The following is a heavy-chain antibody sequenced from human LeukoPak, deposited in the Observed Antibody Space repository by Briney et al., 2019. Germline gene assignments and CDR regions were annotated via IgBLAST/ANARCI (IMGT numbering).Heavy chain of an antibody. Sequence: GGSLRLSCAASGFIFSNYVMHWVRQPPGKGLEWVAVISYDGSNKYYADSVKGRFTISRDNSKNTLYLQMSSLRAEDTAVYFCAKNTPTYSTPEYWGQGTLLTVSS. CDR3: AKNTPTYSTPEY. CDR2: ISYDGSNK. D-gene: IGHD6-13*01. J-gene: IGHJ4*02. V-gene: IGHV3-30-3*02. CDR1: GFIFSNYV.